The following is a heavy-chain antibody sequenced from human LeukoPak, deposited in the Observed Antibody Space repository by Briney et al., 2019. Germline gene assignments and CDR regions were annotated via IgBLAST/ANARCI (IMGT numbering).Heavy chain of an antibody. J-gene: IGHJ4*02. CDR3: ARVGGRDGYNFDY. Sequence: SETLSLTCTVSGGSISSLYWSWIRQPPGKGLEWIGYIYYSGSTNYNPSLKSRVTISVDTSKNQFSLKLSSVTAADTAVYYCARVGGRDGYNFDYWGQGTLVTVSS. CDR1: GGSISSLY. V-gene: IGHV4-59*11. D-gene: IGHD5-24*01. CDR2: IYYSGST.